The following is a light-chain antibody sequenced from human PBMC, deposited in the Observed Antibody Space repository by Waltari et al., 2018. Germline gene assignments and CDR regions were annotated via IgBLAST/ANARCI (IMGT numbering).Light chain of an antibody. CDR1: SSNIGGNI. Sequence: QSVLTQPPSASGTPGPRVTISCSGSSSNIGGNIVNWYRQVPGTAPKLLIHSNGLRPSGVPDRFSGSKSGTSASLAISGLQSEDEADYYCVAWDDTLSGMVFGGGTKLTVL. CDR3: VAWDDTLSGMV. J-gene: IGLJ3*02. CDR2: SNG. V-gene: IGLV1-44*01.